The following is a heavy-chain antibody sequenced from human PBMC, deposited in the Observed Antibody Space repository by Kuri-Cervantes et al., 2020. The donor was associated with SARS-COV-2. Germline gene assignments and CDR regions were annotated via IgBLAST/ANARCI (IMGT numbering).Heavy chain of an antibody. CDR3: AKANYDFWSGGWFDP. V-gene: IGHV3-21*04. CDR1: GFTFSTYS. D-gene: IGHD3-3*01. Sequence: GGSLRLSCAASGFTFSTYSMTWVRQAPGKGLEWVSSISSSSSQRYYVDSVKGRFTISRDNSKNTLYLQTNSLRAEDTAVYYCAKANYDFWSGGWFDPWGQGTLVTVSS. J-gene: IGHJ5*02. CDR2: ISSSSSQR.